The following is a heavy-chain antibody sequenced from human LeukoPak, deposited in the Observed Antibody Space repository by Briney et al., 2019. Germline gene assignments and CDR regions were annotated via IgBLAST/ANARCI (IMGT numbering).Heavy chain of an antibody. D-gene: IGHD1-7*01. J-gene: IGHJ4*02. V-gene: IGHV3-23*01. Sequence: GGSLRLSCAASGFTFSSYGMSWVRQAPGKGLERVSDISGSGDSTYYADSVKGRFTISRDNSNNTLSLQMSRLRAEDTAVYYCAKDYRYNWNYALGYWGQGTLVTVSS. CDR1: GFTFSSYG. CDR3: AKDYRYNWNYALGY. CDR2: ISGSGDST.